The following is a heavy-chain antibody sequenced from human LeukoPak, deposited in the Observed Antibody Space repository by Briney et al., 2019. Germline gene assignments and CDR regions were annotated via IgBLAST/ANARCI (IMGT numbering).Heavy chain of an antibody. CDR1: GFTFDDYA. D-gene: IGHD3-22*01. CDR3: AKGDYYDSSGYADY. CDR2: ISWNSGSI. V-gene: IGHV3-9*01. J-gene: IGHJ4*02. Sequence: GGYLRLSCAASGFTFDDYAMRWVRQDPGKGLEWVSGISWNSGSIGYADSVKGRFTISRDNAKNSLYLQMNSLRAEDTALYYCAKGDYYDSSGYADYWGQGTLVTVSS.